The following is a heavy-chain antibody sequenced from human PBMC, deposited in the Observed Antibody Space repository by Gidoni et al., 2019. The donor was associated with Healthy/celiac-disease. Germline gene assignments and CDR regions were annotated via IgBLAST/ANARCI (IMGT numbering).Heavy chain of an antibody. CDR3: ARNPPPDAFDI. CDR2: IKHSGST. Sequence: QVQLQQWGAGLLKPSETLSLTCAVYGGSFSGYYWSWIRQHPGKGLEWIGEIKHSGSTNYNPPLMSRVTISVDTSKNQFSLKLSSVTAADTAVYYCARNPPPDAFDIWGQGTMVTVSS. J-gene: IGHJ3*02. V-gene: IGHV4-34*01. CDR1: GGSFSGYY.